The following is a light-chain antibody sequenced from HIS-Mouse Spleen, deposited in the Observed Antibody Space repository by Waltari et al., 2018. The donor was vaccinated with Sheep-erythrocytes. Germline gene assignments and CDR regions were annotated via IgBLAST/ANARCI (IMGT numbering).Light chain of an antibody. J-gene: IGLJ3*02. CDR3: CSYAGSSTPWV. CDR1: SSDVGSYNL. Sequence: QSALTQPASVSGSPGQSITIPCTGTSSDVGSYNLFSWYQQHPGKAPQPMIYEGSKRPSGVSNRFSGSKSGNTASLTISGLQAEDEADYYCCSYAGSSTPWVFGGGTKLTVL. CDR2: EGS. V-gene: IGLV2-23*01.